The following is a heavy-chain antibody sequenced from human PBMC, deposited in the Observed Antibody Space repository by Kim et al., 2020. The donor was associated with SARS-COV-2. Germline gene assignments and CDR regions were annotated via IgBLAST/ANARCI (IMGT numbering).Heavy chain of an antibody. D-gene: IGHD6-6*01. J-gene: IGHJ6*02. CDR2: TYYRSQWFY. CDR3: SFEYRSSSVDLWHYYGMDV. Sequence: SQTLSLTCAISGDSVSSNSAAWNWITQSPSRGLEWLGRTYYRSQWFYDYAVSVKSRITFNPDTSKNQFSLQLHSVTPEDTAVYYCSFEYRSSSVDLWHYYGMDVWGHGTKVTVSS. V-gene: IGHV6-1*01. CDR1: GDSVSSNSAA.